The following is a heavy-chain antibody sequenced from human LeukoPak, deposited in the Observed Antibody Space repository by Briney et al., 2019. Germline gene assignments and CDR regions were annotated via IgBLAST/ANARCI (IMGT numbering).Heavy chain of an antibody. CDR3: DRATPGGLHGYSFDY. CDR1: GYTFKNYD. CDR2: MNPNSGNT. J-gene: IGHJ4*02. V-gene: IGHV1-8*02. D-gene: IGHD5-24*01. Sequence: GASVKVSCKASGYTFKNYDINWVRQATGQGLEWKGWMNPNSGNTGFAQKFQDRVSMTRDTSITTAYMELTSLRSGDTAVYYCDRATPGGLHGYSFDYGGQGTVVTVYS.